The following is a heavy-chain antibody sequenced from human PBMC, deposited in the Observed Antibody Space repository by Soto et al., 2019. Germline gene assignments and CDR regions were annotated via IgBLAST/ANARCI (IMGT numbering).Heavy chain of an antibody. CDR3: ALDGYNLRYYFDY. Sequence: QVQLVESGGGVVQPGRSLRLSCAASGFTFSSYGMHWVRQAPGKGLEWVAVISYDGSNKYYADSVKGRFTISRDNSKNPLYLQMNSLRAEDTAVYYCALDGYNLRYYFDYWGQGTLVTVSS. CDR2: ISYDGSNK. CDR1: GFTFSSYG. V-gene: IGHV3-30*03. D-gene: IGHD5-12*01. J-gene: IGHJ4*02.